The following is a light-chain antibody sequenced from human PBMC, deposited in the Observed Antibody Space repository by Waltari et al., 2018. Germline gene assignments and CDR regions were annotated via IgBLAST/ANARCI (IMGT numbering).Light chain of an antibody. CDR2: LSS. Sequence: DIVMTQSPLSLPVTPGEPASISCRSSQSLLHSIGYNYLDWYLQKPGQSPHLLIYLSSKRASGVPVRFSGSGSGTDFTLKISRVEAEDVGVYYCMQTLQTPYTFGQGTKLEIK. CDR1: QSLLHSIGYNY. J-gene: IGKJ2*01. CDR3: MQTLQTPYT. V-gene: IGKV2-28*01.